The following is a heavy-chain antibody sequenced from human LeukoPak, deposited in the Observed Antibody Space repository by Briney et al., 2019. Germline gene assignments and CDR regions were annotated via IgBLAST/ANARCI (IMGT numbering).Heavy chain of an antibody. CDR1: GGSISGGSISGYH. V-gene: IGHV4-61*08. CDR2: MHYSGTT. Sequence: KPSETLSLTCSVSGGSISGGSISGYHWSWIRQPPGKGLELIAYMHYSGTTHYNPSFKSRVSISVDTSKNQFSLKLSSVTAADTAVYYCAGGYSYGYGGDYWGQGTLVTVSS. D-gene: IGHD5-18*01. CDR3: AGGYSYGYGGDY. J-gene: IGHJ4*02.